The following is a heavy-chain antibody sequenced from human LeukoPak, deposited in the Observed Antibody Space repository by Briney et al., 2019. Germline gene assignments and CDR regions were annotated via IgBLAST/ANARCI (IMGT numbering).Heavy chain of an antibody. CDR2: IRSSSSTI. J-gene: IGHJ4*02. Sequence: PGGSLRLSCAASGFTFSSYSMNWVRQAPGKGPEWVSYIRSSSSTIYYADSVKGRFTISRDNAKNSLYLQMNSLRDEDTAVYYCARDGIQLWTGAFDYWGQGTLVTVSS. CDR1: GFTFSSYS. CDR3: ARDGIQLWTGAFDY. V-gene: IGHV3-48*02. D-gene: IGHD5-18*01.